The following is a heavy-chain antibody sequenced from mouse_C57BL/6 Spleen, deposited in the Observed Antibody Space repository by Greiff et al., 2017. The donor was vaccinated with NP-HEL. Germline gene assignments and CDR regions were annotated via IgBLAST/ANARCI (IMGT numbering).Heavy chain of an antibody. D-gene: IGHD2-5*01. Sequence: VQLQQSGPELVKPGASVKISCKASGYSFTSYYIHWVKQRPGQGLEWIGWIYPGSGNTKYNEKFKGKATLTADTSSSTAYMQLSSLTSEDSAVYYCARGGSNYNYYAMDYWGQGTSVTVSS. CDR3: ARGGSNYNYYAMDY. CDR2: IYPGSGNT. V-gene: IGHV1-66*01. CDR1: GYSFTSYY. J-gene: IGHJ4*01.